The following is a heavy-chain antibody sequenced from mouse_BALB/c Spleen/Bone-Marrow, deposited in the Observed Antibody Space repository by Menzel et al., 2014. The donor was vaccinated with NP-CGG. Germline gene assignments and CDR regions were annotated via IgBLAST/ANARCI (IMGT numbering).Heavy chain of an antibody. CDR1: GFSFNSYG. D-gene: IGHD2-2*01. V-gene: IGHV5-9-2*01. CDR2: ITNGGNYT. Sequence: EVKVVESGGGLVKPGGSPKLSCTASGFSFNSYGMSWVRQTPEKRLEWVATITNGGNYTYYPDSVKGRFTISRDNVKNNLYLQMRSLRSEDTALYYCVRNYYGYDGYFDYWGQGTTLTVSS. CDR3: VRNYYGYDGYFDY. J-gene: IGHJ2*01.